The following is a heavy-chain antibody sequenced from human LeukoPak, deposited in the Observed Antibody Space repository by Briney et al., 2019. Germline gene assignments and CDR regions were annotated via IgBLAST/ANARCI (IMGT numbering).Heavy chain of an antibody. Sequence: GGSLRLSCAASGFTFSSYSMNWVRQAPGKGLEWVSSISSSSSYIYYADSVKGRFTISRDNAKNSLYLQMNSLRAEDTAVYYCASGGDLYYFDYWGQGTLVTVSS. CDR1: GFTFSSYS. J-gene: IGHJ4*02. CDR2: ISSSSSYI. CDR3: ASGGDLYYFDY. V-gene: IGHV3-21*01. D-gene: IGHD3-16*01.